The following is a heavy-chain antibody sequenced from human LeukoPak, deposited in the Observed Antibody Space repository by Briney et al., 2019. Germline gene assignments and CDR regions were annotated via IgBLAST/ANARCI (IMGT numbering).Heavy chain of an antibody. CDR1: GDSISNGESY. Sequence: SETLSLTCSVSGDSISNGESYWSWIRQPAGKGLEWIGGIYTSGSTNYNPSLKSRVTMSVDTSKNQFSLKLSSVTAADTAVYYCASPPLPPPYYFAPGGREPLATVP. CDR3: ASPPLPPPYYFAP. J-gene: IGHJ4*02. CDR2: IYTSGST. V-gene: IGHV4-4*07.